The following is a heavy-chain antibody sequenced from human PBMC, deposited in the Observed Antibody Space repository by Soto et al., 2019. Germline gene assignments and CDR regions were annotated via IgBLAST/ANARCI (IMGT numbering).Heavy chain of an antibody. J-gene: IGHJ4*02. CDR3: AGATGRY. CDR2: VSCGGTTK. CDR1: GFSLSDYA. D-gene: IGHD1-1*01. Sequence: GGSLRLSCAASGFSLSDYAMHWVRQAPGKGLEWVASVSCGGTTKLYADSVKGRFTTSRDNSENTLYLQMHSLRAEDTAVYYCAGATGRYWGQGTLVTVSS. V-gene: IGHV3-30-3*01.